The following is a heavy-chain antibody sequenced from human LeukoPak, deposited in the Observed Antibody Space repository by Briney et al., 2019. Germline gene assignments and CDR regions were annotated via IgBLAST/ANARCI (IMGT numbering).Heavy chain of an antibody. CDR2: INHSGIT. J-gene: IGHJ5*02. CDR3: ARAIIVPDGWLDP. V-gene: IGHV4-34*01. Sequence: SETLSLTCAVYGGSFSGYYWSWIRQPPGKGLEWIGEINHSGITNYNSSLTSRVTISLDTSKNQFSLRLSSVTVADTAVYYCARAIIVPDGWLDPWGQGTLVTVSS. CDR1: GGSFSGYY. D-gene: IGHD2-2*01.